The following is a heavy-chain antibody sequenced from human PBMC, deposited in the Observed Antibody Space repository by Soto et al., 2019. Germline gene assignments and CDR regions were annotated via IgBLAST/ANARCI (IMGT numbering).Heavy chain of an antibody. Sequence: GGSLRLSCAASGFIFSEYAMSWVRQAPGKGLEWVSAISPSGGDTYDADSVKGRFAISRDNSKNTLSLQMNSLRAGDTAVYYCAKRVEYSSSWAYYYYAMDVWGQGTTVTVSS. CDR1: GFIFSEYA. D-gene: IGHD6-6*01. CDR3: AKRVEYSSSWAYYYYAMDV. V-gene: IGHV3-23*01. J-gene: IGHJ6*02. CDR2: ISPSGGDT.